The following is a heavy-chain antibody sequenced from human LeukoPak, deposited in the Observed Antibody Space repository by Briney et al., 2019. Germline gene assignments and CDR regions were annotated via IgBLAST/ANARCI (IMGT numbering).Heavy chain of an antibody. J-gene: IGHJ6*02. CDR1: GFTVSSNY. CDR2: IYSGGST. CDR3: ARSPAAYYYYGMDV. Sequence: GGSLRFSCAASGFTVSSNYMSWVRQAPGKGLEWVSVIYSGGSTYYADSVKGRFTISRDNSKNTLYLQMNSLRAEDTAVYYCARSPAAYYYYGMDVWGQGTTVTVSS. D-gene: IGHD2-15*01. V-gene: IGHV3-66*01.